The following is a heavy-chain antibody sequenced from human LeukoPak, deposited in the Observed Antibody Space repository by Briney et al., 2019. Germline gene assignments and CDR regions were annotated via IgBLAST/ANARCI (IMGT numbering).Heavy chain of an antibody. D-gene: IGHD3-3*01. CDR3: ARDPNYDFWSACGY. V-gene: IGHV1-8*03. CDR1: GYTFTSYD. Sequence: ASVKVSCKASGYTFTSYDINWVRQATGQGLEWMGWMNPNSGNTGYAQKFQGRVTITRNTSISTAYMELSSLRSEDTAVYYCARDPNYDFWSACGYWGQGTLVTVSS. J-gene: IGHJ4*02. CDR2: MNPNSGNT.